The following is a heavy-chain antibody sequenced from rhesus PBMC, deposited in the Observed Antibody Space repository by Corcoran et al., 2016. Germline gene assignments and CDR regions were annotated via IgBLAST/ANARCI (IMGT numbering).Heavy chain of an antibody. Sequence: QLQLQESGPGLVKPSETLSVTCAVFGGSISSSYWCWIRQAPGKGLEWIGYIYGSGSSTNYNPSLKSRVTLAVDTSKNQLTLKLSSVTAADTAVYYCARGSRYYYFDYWGQGVLVTVSS. CDR2: IYGSGSST. J-gene: IGHJ4*01. CDR1: GGSISSSY. V-gene: IGHV4-169*01. CDR3: ARGSRYYYFDY. D-gene: IGHD1-44*02.